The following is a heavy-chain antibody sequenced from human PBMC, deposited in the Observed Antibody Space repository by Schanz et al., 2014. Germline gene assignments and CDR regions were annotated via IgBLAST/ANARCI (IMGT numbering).Heavy chain of an antibody. J-gene: IGHJ4*01. CDR2: ISHSGGSK. CDR1: GFTFNSYA. Sequence: EVQLLESGGGLVQPGGSLRLSCAASGFTFNSYAMTWVRQAPGKGLEWVSSISHSGGSKYYADSVKGRFTISRDNSENTLYLQMNSLSADDTAVFYCAREQIMAAAGLVDYWGHGTLVTVSS. V-gene: IGHV3-23*01. D-gene: IGHD6-13*01. CDR3: AREQIMAAAGLVDY.